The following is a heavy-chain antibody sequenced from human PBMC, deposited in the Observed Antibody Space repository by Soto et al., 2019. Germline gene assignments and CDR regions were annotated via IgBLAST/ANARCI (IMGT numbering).Heavy chain of an antibody. V-gene: IGHV1-18*01. CDR1: GYTCTSDG. J-gene: IGHJ4*02. CDR3: ARVRSSWAWGTFDY. CDR2: ISAYNGNT. Sequence: QVQLVQSGAEVKKPGASVKVSCKASGYTCTSDGISWVRQAPGQGVERMGWISAYNGNTNYAQKLQGRVTMTTDTSTSTAYMEQRSLRSDDTAVYYCARVRSSWAWGTFDYWGQGTLVTVSS. D-gene: IGHD6-13*01.